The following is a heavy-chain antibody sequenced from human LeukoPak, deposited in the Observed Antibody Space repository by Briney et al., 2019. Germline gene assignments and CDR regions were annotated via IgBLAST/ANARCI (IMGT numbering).Heavy chain of an antibody. Sequence: SETLSLTCAVSGGSISSSNWWSWVRQPPGKGLEWIGEIYHSGSTNYNPSLKSRVTISVDKSKNQFSLKLSSVTAADTAVYYGPNPEPRTSSTVRKVWGKGTTVTV. CDR2: IYHSGST. J-gene: IGHJ6*03. V-gene: IGHV4-4*02. CDR1: GGSISSSNW. CDR3: PNPEPRTSSTVRKV. D-gene: IGHD1-14*01.